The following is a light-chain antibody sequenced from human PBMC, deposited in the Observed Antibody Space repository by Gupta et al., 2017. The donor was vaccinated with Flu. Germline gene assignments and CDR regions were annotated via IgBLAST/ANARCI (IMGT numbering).Light chain of an antibody. V-gene: IGKV1-33*01. J-gene: IGKJ3*01. CDR2: DAS. Sequence: GARVTIKCQANQDVRSDLNWYQQKPGKSPKLLIYDASNLQTGVPSRFSGSGSGTDFTFNISSLQPEDIATYYCQQYDNLEVTFGPGTKVDIK. CDR1: QDVRSD. CDR3: QQYDNLEVT.